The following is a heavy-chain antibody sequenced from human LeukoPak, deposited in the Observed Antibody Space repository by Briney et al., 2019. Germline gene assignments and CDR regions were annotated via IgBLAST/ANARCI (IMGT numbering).Heavy chain of an antibody. CDR2: IIPIFGTA. D-gene: IGHD3-10*01. Sequence: SVKVSCKASGGTFSSYAISWVRQAPGQGLEWMGGIIPIFGTANYAQKFQGRVTITTDESTSTAYMELSSLRSEDTAVYYCASRSVPRGYYSDYWGQGTLVTVSS. CDR1: GGTFSSYA. V-gene: IGHV1-69*05. CDR3: ASRSVPRGYYSDY. J-gene: IGHJ4*02.